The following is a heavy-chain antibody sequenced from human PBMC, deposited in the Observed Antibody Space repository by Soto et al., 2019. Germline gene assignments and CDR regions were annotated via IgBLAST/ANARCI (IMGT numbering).Heavy chain of an antibody. D-gene: IGHD5-12*01. V-gene: IGHV2-5*02. J-gene: IGHJ6*01. Sequence: QITLKESGPTLVKPTQTLTLTCICSGFSLTTTGVAVGWIRQPPGKALEWLALIHCDDDKRYNPSVERRLTTTTDTTCDHVILPMANTDPFYSAKYYYAPSRSDSYHYRAAYYDYCLDV. CDR3: APSRSDSYHYRAAYYDYCLDV. CDR1: GFSLTTTGVA. CDR2: IHCDDDK.